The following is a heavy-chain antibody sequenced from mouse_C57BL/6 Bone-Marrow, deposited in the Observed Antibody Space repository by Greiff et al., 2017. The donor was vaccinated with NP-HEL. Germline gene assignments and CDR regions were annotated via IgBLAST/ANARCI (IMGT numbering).Heavy chain of an antibody. J-gene: IGHJ3*02. V-gene: IGHV1-18*01. CDR3: ARSGYDYDDAGFGY. CDR2: INPNNGGT. Sequence: EVQLQQSGPELVKPGASVKIPCKASGYTFTDYNMDWVKQSHGKSLEWIGDINPNNGGTIYNQKFKGKATLTVDKSSSTAYMELRSLTSEDTAVYYCARSGYDYDDAGFGYWGQGTLVTVSA. CDR1: GYTFTDYN. D-gene: IGHD2-4*01.